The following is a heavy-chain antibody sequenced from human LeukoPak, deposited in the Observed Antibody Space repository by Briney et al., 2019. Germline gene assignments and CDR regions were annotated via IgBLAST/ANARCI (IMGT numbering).Heavy chain of an antibody. Sequence: ASVKVSCKASGYTFTGYYMHWVRQAPGQGLEWMGWINPNSGGTNYAQKFQGRVTMTRDTSISTAYMELSRLRSDDTAVYYCARAWIAAASTSLDYWGQGTLVTVSS. D-gene: IGHD6-13*01. CDR1: GYTFTGYY. J-gene: IGHJ4*02. V-gene: IGHV1-2*02. CDR2: INPNSGGT. CDR3: ARAWIAAASTSLDY.